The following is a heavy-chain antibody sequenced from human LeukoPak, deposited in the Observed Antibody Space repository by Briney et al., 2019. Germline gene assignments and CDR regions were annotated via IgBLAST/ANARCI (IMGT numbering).Heavy chain of an antibody. CDR3: ARAKGRSPLFDY. V-gene: IGHV6-1*01. CDR2: TYYRSKWYN. J-gene: IGHJ4*02. CDR1: GDTVSNKNAA. D-gene: IGHD6-13*01. Sequence: SQILSLTCAISGDTVSNKNAAWNWIRQSPSRGLEWLGRTYYRSKWYNDYAVSVKGRIDINPDTSKNQFSLQLNSVTPEDTAVYYCARAKGRSPLFDYWGQGTLVTVSS.